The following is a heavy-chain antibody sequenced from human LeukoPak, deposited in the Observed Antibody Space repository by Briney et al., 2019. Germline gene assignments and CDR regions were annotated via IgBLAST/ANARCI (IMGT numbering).Heavy chain of an antibody. J-gene: IGHJ4*02. Sequence: PGGSLRLSCEASGFTFSTYPMHWVRQAPDKGLEWVAMISYHGSNEYYADSVKGRFTISRDNSKNTLYLQMNNPRVEDTAIYYCARVHDTTGYYHYFDYWGQGTLVTVSS. CDR1: GFTFSTYP. D-gene: IGHD3-9*01. V-gene: IGHV3-30*04. CDR3: ARVHDTTGYYHYFDY. CDR2: ISYHGSNE.